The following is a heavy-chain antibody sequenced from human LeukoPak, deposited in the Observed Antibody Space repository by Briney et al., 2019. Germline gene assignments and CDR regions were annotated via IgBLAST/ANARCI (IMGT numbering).Heavy chain of an antibody. CDR3: ARDQRLERRDNWFDP. CDR1: GFTFSNYY. J-gene: IGHJ5*02. CDR2: ISSSSSYT. D-gene: IGHD1-1*01. Sequence: GGSLRLSCAASGFTFSNYYMSWIRQAPGKGLEWVSYISSSSSYTNYADSVKGRFTISRDNAKNSLYLQMNSLRAEDTAVYYCARDQRLERRDNWFDPWGQGTLVTVSS. V-gene: IGHV3-11*05.